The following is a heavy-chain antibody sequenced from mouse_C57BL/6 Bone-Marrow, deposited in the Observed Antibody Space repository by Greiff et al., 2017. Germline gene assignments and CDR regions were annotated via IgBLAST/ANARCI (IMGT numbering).Heavy chain of an antibody. J-gene: IGHJ3*01. CDR3: ARLPFYYDYDTWFAY. Sequence: VQLVESGPGLVQPSQSLSITCTVPGFSLTSYGVHWVRQSPGKGLGWLGVIWSGGSTDYNAAFISRLSISKDNSKSQVFFKMNSLQADDTAIYYCARLPFYYDYDTWFAYWGQGTLVTVSA. CDR1: GFSLTSYG. V-gene: IGHV2-2*01. CDR2: IWSGGST. D-gene: IGHD2-4*01.